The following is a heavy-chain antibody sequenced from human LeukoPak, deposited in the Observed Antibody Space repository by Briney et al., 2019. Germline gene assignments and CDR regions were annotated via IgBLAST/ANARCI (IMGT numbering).Heavy chain of an antibody. D-gene: IGHD3-22*01. CDR2: ISGYNGNT. CDR1: GYTFTSYG. CDR3: ARAGAAWDSSGPLDY. J-gene: IGHJ4*02. V-gene: IGHV1-18*01. Sequence: GASVKVSCTASGYTFTSYGMGWVRQAPGQGLEWMGWISGYNGNTNYAQKLQDRVTMTTDTSTSTAYMELRSLRSDDTAVYHCARAGAAWDSSGPLDYWGQGTLVTVSS.